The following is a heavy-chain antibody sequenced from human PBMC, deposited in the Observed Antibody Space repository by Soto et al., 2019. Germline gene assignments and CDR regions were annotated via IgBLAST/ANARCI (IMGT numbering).Heavy chain of an antibody. J-gene: IGHJ6*02. Sequence: SETVSLTCAVSGGSIISSNWWSWVRQPPGKGLEWIGEIYHSGSTNYNPSLKSRVTISVDKSKNQFSLKLSSVTAADTAVYYCARCYGSGSSYYYYYGMDVWGQGTTVTVSS. V-gene: IGHV4-4*02. D-gene: IGHD3-10*01. CDR3: ARCYGSGSSYYYYYGMDV. CDR2: IYHSGST. CDR1: GGSIISSNW.